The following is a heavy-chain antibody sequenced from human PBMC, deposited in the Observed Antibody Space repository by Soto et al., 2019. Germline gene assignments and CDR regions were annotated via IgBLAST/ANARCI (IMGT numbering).Heavy chain of an antibody. J-gene: IGHJ6*02. Sequence: ASVKVSCKASGYTFTSYAMHWVRQAPGQRLEWMGWINAGNGNTKYSQKFQGRVTITRDKSTSTAYMELSSLRSEDTAVYYCARNADIGDIGLVPAAINAMDVWGRGTTVTVSS. D-gene: IGHD2-2*02. V-gene: IGHV1-3*01. CDR3: ARNADIGDIGLVPAAINAMDV. CDR1: GYTFTSYA. CDR2: INAGNGNT.